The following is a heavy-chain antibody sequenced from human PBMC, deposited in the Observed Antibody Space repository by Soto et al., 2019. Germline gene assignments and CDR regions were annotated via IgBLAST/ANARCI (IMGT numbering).Heavy chain of an antibody. CDR2: IYYSGST. Sequence: SETLSLTCTVSGDSISSSSYYWGWIRQPTGKGLDRIGSIYYSGSTYYNPSLKSRVTISVDTSKNQFSLKLSSVTAADTAVYYCASIFGTSGYGDYSSYYGMDVRGQGTTVT. CDR1: GDSISSSSYY. V-gene: IGHV4-39*01. CDR3: ASIFGTSGYGDYSSYYGMDV. J-gene: IGHJ6*02. D-gene: IGHD5-12*01.